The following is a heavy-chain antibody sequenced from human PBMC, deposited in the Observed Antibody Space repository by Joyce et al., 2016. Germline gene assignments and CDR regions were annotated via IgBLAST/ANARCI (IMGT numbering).Heavy chain of an antibody. J-gene: IGHJ6*03. Sequence: QVQLVESGGGVAKPGGSLRLSCVASGFARFTDYYMVWIRQAPGKGLEWVAYIGSSEIPIYYADSVKGRFTGARDNSKNSLFLHMYNLRVEDSAVYYCARDRVQWSFGAVSNHFYMDVWGKGTAVAVAS. CDR2: IGSSEIPI. CDR3: ARDRVQWSFGAVSNHFYMDV. V-gene: IGHV3-11*04. CDR1: GFARFTDYY. D-gene: IGHD3-16*01.